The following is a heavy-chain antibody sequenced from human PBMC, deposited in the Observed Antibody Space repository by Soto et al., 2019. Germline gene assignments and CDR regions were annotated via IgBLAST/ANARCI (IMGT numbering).Heavy chain of an antibody. D-gene: IGHD3-3*01. CDR1: GGSISSGGYY. CDR3: ASHGYDFWSEHYGMDV. CDR2: IYYSGST. J-gene: IGHJ6*02. V-gene: IGHV4-31*03. Sequence: QVQLQESGPGLVKPSQTLSLTCTVSGGSISSGGYYWSWIRQHPGKGLEWIGYIYYSGSTYYNPSLQSRVTISVDTSKNQFSLKLSSVTAADTAVYYCASHGYDFWSEHYGMDVWGQGTTVTVSS.